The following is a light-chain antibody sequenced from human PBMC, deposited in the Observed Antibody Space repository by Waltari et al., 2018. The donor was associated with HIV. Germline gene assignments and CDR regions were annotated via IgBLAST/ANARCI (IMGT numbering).Light chain of an antibody. J-gene: IGLJ1*01. V-gene: IGLV2-14*01. CDR2: MLS. CDR3: SSYSTITSLYV. CDR1: VVDSGPEIY. Sequence: QSALAQPASVSGSPGQSITISCAGAVVDSGPEIYVSWYQQHPGRAPRLIIYMLSRRPSGVSDRFSGSRSGMSATLTISGLQSDDEAHYYCSSYSTITSLYVFGTGTRVTV.